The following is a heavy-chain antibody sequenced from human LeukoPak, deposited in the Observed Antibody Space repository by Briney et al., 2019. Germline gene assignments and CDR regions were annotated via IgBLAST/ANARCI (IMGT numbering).Heavy chain of an antibody. V-gene: IGHV1-24*01. CDR2: FDPEDGET. CDR1: GYTLTELS. CDR3: ARYCGGDCYPHDAFDI. Sequence: ASVKVSCKVSGYTLTELSMHWVRQAPGKGLEWMGGFDPEDGETIYAQKFQGRVTMTEDTSTDTAYMELSSLRSEDTAVYYCARYCGGDCYPHDAFDIWGQGTMVTVSS. D-gene: IGHD2-21*02. J-gene: IGHJ3*02.